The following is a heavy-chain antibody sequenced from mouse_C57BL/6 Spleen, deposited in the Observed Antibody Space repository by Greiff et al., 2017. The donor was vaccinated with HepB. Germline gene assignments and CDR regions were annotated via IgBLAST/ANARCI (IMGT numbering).Heavy chain of an antibody. D-gene: IGHD2-3*01. CDR2: ISSGSSTI. V-gene: IGHV5-17*01. J-gene: IGHJ2*01. CDR3: ARDGYYLKFDY. Sequence: EVKVVESGGGLVKPGGSLKLSCAASGFTFSDYGMHWVRQAPEKGLEWVAYISSGSSTIYYADTVKGRFTISRDNAKNTLFLQMTSLRSEDTAMYYCARDGYYLKFDYWGQGTTLTVSS. CDR1: GFTFSDYG.